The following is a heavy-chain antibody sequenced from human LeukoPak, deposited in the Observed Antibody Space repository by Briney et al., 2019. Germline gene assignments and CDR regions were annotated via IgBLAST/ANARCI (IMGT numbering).Heavy chain of an antibody. J-gene: IGHJ5*02. CDR2: ISAISSSST. Sequence: GGSLRLSCAASGFTFSSYSMDWVRQAPGKGLEWVSYISAISSSSTYYADSVKGRFTISRDNAKNSLYLQMNSLRAEDTAVYYCARGQARLAWFDPWGQGTLVTVSS. CDR1: GFTFSSYS. V-gene: IGHV3-48*04. D-gene: IGHD6-19*01. CDR3: ARGQARLAWFDP.